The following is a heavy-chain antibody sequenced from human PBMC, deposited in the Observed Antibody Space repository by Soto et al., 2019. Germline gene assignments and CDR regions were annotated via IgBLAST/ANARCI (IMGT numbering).Heavy chain of an antibody. Sequence: GESLKISCKGSGYSFTSYWIGWVRQMPGKGLEWMGIIYPGDSDTRYSPSFQGQVTISADKSISTAYLQWSSLKASDTAMYYCARELRYECWSGRRSYYGMDVWGQGTTVTVSS. CDR3: ARELRYECWSGRRSYYGMDV. J-gene: IGHJ6*02. CDR2: IYPGDSDT. V-gene: IGHV5-51*01. D-gene: IGHD3-3*01. CDR1: GYSFTSYW.